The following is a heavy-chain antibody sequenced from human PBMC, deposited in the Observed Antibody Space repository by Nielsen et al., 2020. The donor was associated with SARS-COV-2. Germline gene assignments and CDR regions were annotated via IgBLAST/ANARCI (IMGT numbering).Heavy chain of an antibody. CDR1: GFAVSSNY. CDR3: AREIGGSHLYHGMDV. D-gene: IGHD2-15*01. J-gene: IGHJ6*02. CDR2: IYSGGNT. V-gene: IGHV3-53*01. Sequence: GESLKISCVASGFAVSSNYMSWVRQAPGRGLEWVSVIYSGGNTQFADSVKGRFNIYSDNSKNTLFLQMNSLRAEDTAVYYCAREIGGSHLYHGMDVWGQGTTVTVSS.